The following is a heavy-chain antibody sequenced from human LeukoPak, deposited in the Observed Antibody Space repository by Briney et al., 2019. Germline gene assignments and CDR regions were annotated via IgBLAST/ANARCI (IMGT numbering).Heavy chain of an antibody. J-gene: IGHJ4*02. CDR2: ISGSGGST. Sequence: GGSLRLSCAASGFTFSSYAMSWVRQAPGKGLEWVSAISGSGGSTYYADSVKGRFTISRDNSKNTLYLQMNSLRAEDTAVYYSAKHSGYRYLYYFDYWGQGTLVTVSS. CDR1: GFTFSSYA. CDR3: AKHSGYRYLYYFDY. V-gene: IGHV3-23*01. D-gene: IGHD5-18*01.